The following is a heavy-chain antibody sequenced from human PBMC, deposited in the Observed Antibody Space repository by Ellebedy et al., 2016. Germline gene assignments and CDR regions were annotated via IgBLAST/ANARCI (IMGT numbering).Heavy chain of an antibody. Sequence: ASVKVSCKASGYTFTSYYIHWVRQAPGQGLDWMAMINPSDGSTSYAQHFQGRVTMTRDTSTSTVYMELRSLRSDDTAVYYCARVGANDAFDIWGQGTMVTVSS. CDR3: ARVGANDAFDI. CDR2: INPSDGST. D-gene: IGHD1-26*01. V-gene: IGHV1-46*01. J-gene: IGHJ3*02. CDR1: GYTFTSYY.